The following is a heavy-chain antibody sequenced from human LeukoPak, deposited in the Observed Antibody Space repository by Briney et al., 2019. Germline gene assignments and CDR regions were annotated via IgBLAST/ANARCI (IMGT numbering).Heavy chain of an antibody. J-gene: IGHJ4*02. CDR1: GFTFSSYA. V-gene: IGHV3-30*04. CDR2: ISYDGSNK. Sequence: GGSLRLSCAASGFTFSSYAMHWVRQAPGKGLEWVALISYDGSNKYYADSTKGRFTISRDNSKNTLYLQMNSLRAEDTAVYYCARDSGMITFGGVIVKGDYFTYWGQGTLVTVSS. D-gene: IGHD3-16*02. CDR3: ARDSGMITFGGVIVKGDYFTY.